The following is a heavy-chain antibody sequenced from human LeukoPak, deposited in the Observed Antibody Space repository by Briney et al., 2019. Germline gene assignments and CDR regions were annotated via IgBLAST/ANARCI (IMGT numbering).Heavy chain of an antibody. Sequence: PSETLSLTCTVSGGSISSYYWSWIRQPAGKGLEWIGRIYTSGSTNYNPSPKSRVTMSVDTSKNQFSLKLSSVTAADTAVYYCARGHYDFWSGPESYYYYYMDVWGKGTTVTVSS. J-gene: IGHJ6*03. V-gene: IGHV4-4*07. CDR1: GGSISSYY. CDR3: ARGHYDFWSGPESYYYYYMDV. D-gene: IGHD3-3*01. CDR2: IYTSGST.